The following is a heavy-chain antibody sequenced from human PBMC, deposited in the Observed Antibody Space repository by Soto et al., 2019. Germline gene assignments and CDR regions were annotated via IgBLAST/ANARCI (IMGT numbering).Heavy chain of an antibody. D-gene: IGHD2-15*01. CDR1: GYSFPNYW. J-gene: IGHJ5*02. CDR2: IYPRDSDT. V-gene: IGHV5-51*01. Sequence: GESLKISCKASGYSFPNYWIGWVRQMPGKGLEWMGTIYPRDSDTRYSPSFQGQVTISADKSISTAYLQWSSLKASDTAMYYCARRPKSWYSVGRSTHWFDPWGQGTLVTVSS. CDR3: ARRPKSWYSVGRSTHWFDP.